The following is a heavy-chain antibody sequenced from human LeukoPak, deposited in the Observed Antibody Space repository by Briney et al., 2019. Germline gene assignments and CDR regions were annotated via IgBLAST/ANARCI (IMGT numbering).Heavy chain of an antibody. CDR1: GFTVSNNY. V-gene: IGHV3-53*01. CDR2: IYSGDST. Sequence: GGSLRLSCAASGFTVSNNYMSWVRQATGKGLECVAAIYSGDSTYYPDSVKGRFSISRDNSKNTLYLQMSSLRAEDTAIYYCVGRPYYYYGMDVWGQGTTVTVSS. CDR3: VGRPYYYYGMDV. J-gene: IGHJ6*02.